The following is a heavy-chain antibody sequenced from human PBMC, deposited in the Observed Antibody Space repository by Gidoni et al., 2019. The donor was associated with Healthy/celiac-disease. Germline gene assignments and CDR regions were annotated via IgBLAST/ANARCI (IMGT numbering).Heavy chain of an antibody. CDR2: ISGSGGST. D-gene: IGHD4-17*01. V-gene: IGHV3-23*01. CDR3: AKIRDDYGDYGDGAFDI. Sequence: EVQLLESGGGLVQPGGSLRLSCAASGCTFSSYAMSWVRQAPGKGLEWVSAISGSGGSTYYADSVKGRFTISRDNSKNTLYLQMNSLRAEDTAVYYCAKIRDDYGDYGDGAFDIWGQGTMVTVSS. CDR1: GCTFSSYA. J-gene: IGHJ3*02.